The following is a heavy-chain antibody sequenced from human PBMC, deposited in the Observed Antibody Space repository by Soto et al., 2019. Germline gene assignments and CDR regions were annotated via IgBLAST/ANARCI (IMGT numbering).Heavy chain of an antibody. D-gene: IGHD6-19*01. Sequence: QVQLQESGPGLVKPSETLSLTCTVSGASISSYYWSWIRQPPGTGLEWIGYIYYSGSTRYNPSLKSRVTMAVATANNQFSLKLISVTAADTAVYYCARDDSSGRCDYWGRGTLVTVS. CDR2: IYYSGST. CDR1: GASISSYY. V-gene: IGHV4-59*01. CDR3: ARDDSSGRCDY. J-gene: IGHJ4*01.